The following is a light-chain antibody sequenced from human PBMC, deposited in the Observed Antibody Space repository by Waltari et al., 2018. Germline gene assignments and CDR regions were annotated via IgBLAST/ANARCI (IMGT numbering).Light chain of an antibody. Sequence: QSALTQPASVSGSPGQSITISCTGTSSDVGGYNYVSWYQQYPGKAPKLMIYAVSERPSGVSNRFSGSKSGNTASLTISGLQAEDEADYYCSSYRATLLYVVFGGGTKLTVL. V-gene: IGLV2-14*01. CDR3: SSYRATLLYVV. J-gene: IGLJ2*01. CDR2: AVS. CDR1: SSDVGGYNY.